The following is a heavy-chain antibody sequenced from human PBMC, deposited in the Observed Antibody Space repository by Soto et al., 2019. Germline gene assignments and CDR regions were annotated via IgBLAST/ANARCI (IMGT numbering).Heavy chain of an antibody. CDR2: ISGRGNST. CDR1: GFTFRSYA. CDR3: ANPACGDNADAGLGGY. D-gene: IGHD3-16*01. V-gene: IGHV3-23*01. Sequence: EVQLLESGGGLVQPGGSLRLSCAASGFTFRSYAMHWVRQAPGKGLEWVSAISGRGNSTYYADSVRGRFTISRDKSKNTQYLQMNRMRAEDTAYYYWANPACGDNADAGLGGYWGQGTLVTVSS. J-gene: IGHJ4*02.